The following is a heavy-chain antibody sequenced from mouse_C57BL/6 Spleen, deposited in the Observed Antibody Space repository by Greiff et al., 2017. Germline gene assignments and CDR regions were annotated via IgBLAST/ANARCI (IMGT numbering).Heavy chain of an antibody. V-gene: IGHV5-6*01. CDR2: ISSGGSYT. D-gene: IGHD4-1*01. CDR1: GFTFSSYG. CDR3: ARHELGYYAMDY. Sequence: VQLQQSGGDLVKPGGSLKLSCAASGFTFSSYGMSWVRQTPDKRLEWVATISSGGSYTYYPDSVKGRFTISRDNAKNTLYLQMSSLKSEDTAMYYCARHELGYYAMDYWGQGTSVTVSS. J-gene: IGHJ4*01.